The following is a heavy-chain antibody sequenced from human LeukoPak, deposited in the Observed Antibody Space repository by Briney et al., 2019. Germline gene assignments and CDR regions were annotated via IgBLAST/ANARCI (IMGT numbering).Heavy chain of an antibody. V-gene: IGHV1-46*01. J-gene: IGHJ4*02. CDR3: ARGETTVVTSREPTFDY. D-gene: IGHD4-23*01. Sequence: ASVKVSCKASGYTFTSYGISWVRQAPGQGLEWMGIINPSGGSTSYAQKFQGRVTMTRDMSTSTVYMELSSLRSEDTAVYYCARGETTVVTSREPTFDYWGQGTLVTVSS. CDR2: INPSGGST. CDR1: GYTFTSYG.